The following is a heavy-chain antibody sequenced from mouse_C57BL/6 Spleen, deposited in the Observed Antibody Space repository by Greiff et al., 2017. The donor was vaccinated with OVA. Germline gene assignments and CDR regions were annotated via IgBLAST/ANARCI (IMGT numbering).Heavy chain of an antibody. J-gene: IGHJ4*01. V-gene: IGHV1-72*01. D-gene: IGHD1-1*01. CDR1: GYTFTSYW. Sequence: QVHVKQPGAELVKPGASVKLSCKASGYTFTSYWMHWVKQRPGRGLEWIGRIDPNSGGTKYNEKFKSKATLTVDKPSSTAYMQLSSLTSEDSAVYYCASVTTVVADYYAMDYWGQGTSVTVSS. CDR3: ASVTTVVADYYAMDY. CDR2: IDPNSGGT.